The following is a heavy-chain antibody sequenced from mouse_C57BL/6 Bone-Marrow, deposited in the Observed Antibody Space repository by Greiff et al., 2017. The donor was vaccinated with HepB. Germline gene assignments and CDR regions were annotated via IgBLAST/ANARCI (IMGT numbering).Heavy chain of an antibody. J-gene: IGHJ2*01. Sequence: QVQLQQSGAELVMPGASVKLSCKASGYTFTSYWMHWVKQRPGQGLEWIGEIDPSDSYTNYNQKFKGKSTLTVDKSSSTAYMQLSSLTSEDSAVYYCARSGVYFDYWGQGTTLTVSS. CDR2: IDPSDSYT. CDR1: GYTFTSYW. D-gene: IGHD3-1*01. CDR3: ARSGVYFDY. V-gene: IGHV1-69*01.